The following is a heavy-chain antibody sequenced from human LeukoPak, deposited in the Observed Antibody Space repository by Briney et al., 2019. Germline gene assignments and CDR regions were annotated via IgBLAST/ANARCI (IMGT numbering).Heavy chain of an antibody. D-gene: IGHD3-9*01. V-gene: IGHV3-23*01. CDR2: ISGSGGST. Sequence: GGSLRLSCAASGFTFSSYAMSWVRQGPGKRLEWVSGISGSGGSTYYADSVKGRFTISRDNSKNTLYLQMNSLRAEDTAVYYCAKEGDFYDILTDYWGQGTLVTVSS. J-gene: IGHJ4*02. CDR1: GFTFSSYA. CDR3: AKEGDFYDILTDY.